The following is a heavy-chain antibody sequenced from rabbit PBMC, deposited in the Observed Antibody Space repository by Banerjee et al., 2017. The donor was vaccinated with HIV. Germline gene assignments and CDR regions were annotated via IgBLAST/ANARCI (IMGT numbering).Heavy chain of an antibody. CDR2: ITYGGST. CDR3: ARRIYVGYKRLDL. V-gene: IGHV1S21*01. D-gene: IGHD7-1*01. Sequence: EQLVESGGGLVQPGGSLKLSCKASGFDFSSYGVSWVRQAPGKGLEWIGYITYGGSTFYASWAKGRFTISRTSTTVDLKMTSLTAADTATYFCARRIYVGYKRLDLWGQGTLVTVS. J-gene: IGHJ3*01. CDR1: GFDFSSYG.